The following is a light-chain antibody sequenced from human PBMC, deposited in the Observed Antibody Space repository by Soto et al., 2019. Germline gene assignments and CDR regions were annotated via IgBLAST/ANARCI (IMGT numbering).Light chain of an antibody. V-gene: IGKV3-20*01. CDR3: QQYGSSPVT. CDR1: QSVSNNY. J-gene: IGKJ1*01. Sequence: EIVLTQSPATLSLSPGERATLSCRASQSVSNNYLAWYQQKPGQAPRLLIYGASNRATGIPDRFSGSGSGTDFTLTISRLEPEGFAVYYCQQYGSSPVTFGQGTKVDIK. CDR2: GAS.